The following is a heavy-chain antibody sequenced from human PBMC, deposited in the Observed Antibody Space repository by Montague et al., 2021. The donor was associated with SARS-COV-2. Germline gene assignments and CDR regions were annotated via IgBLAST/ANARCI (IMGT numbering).Heavy chain of an antibody. CDR1: GFTFDDYA. CDR2: ISWNSGSI. J-gene: IGHJ4*02. V-gene: IGHV3-9*01. D-gene: IGHD6-13*01. CDR3: AKDIDGHSSTFDY. Sequence: SLRLSCAASGFTFDDYAMHWVRQAPGKGLEWVSGISWNSGSIGHADSVKGRFTISRDNAKNSLYLQMNSLRAEDTALYYCAKDIDGHSSTFDYWGQGTLVTVSS.